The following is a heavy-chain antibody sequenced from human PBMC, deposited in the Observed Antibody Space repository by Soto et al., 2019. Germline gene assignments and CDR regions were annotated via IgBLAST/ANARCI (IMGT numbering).Heavy chain of an antibody. CDR1: GGTFSSYT. Sequence: KVSCKASGGTFSSYTISWVRQAPGQGLEWMGRIIPILGIANYAQKFQGRVTITADKSTSTAYMELSSLRSEGTAVYYCARDLGMGDILTGYYLWGQGTLVTVSS. V-gene: IGHV1-69*04. CDR2: IIPILGIA. D-gene: IGHD3-9*01. J-gene: IGHJ4*02. CDR3: ARDLGMGDILTGYYL.